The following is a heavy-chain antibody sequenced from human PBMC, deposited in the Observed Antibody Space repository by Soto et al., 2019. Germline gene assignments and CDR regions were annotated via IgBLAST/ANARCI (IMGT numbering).Heavy chain of an antibody. CDR2: ISGSGGST. V-gene: IGHV3-23*01. CDR3: AKGVYDSSGYYYVD. Sequence: EVQLLESGGGLVQPGGSLRLPCAASGFTFSSYAMSWVRQAPGKGLEWVSAISGSGGSTYYADSVKGRFTISRDNSKNTLYLQMNSLRAEDTAVYYCAKGVYDSSGYYYVDWGQGTLVTVSS. CDR1: GFTFSSYA. J-gene: IGHJ4*02. D-gene: IGHD3-22*01.